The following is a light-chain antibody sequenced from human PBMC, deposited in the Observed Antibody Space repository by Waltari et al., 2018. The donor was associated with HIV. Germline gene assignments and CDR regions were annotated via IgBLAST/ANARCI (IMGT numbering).Light chain of an antibody. CDR1: ALAKQF. CDR2: NDN. V-gene: IGLV3-25*03. Sequence: SFDLRQAPALSVSPGPTARITCSGDALAKQFCYWYQQKPGQAPVLVIYNDNERPSGSPQRFSGSSSGTTATLTISGVQAEDEADYYCQSADSSVTYEVVFGGGTKLTVL. CDR3: QSADSSVTYEVV. J-gene: IGLJ3*02.